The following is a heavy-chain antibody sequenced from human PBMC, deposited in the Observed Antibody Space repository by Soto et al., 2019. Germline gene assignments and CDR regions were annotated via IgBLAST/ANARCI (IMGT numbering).Heavy chain of an antibody. D-gene: IGHD3-9*01. V-gene: IGHV1-18*04. CDR3: ARDEGGYDISTGYYKAHHFDY. J-gene: IGHJ4*02. CDR1: GYIFSDYI. CDR2: ITVYNNNA. Sequence: GASVKVSCKPSGYIFSDYIITWVRQAPGQGLEWMGWITVYNNNANYAQNFQGRVTLTADTSTNTAYMDLRSLTSDDTAVYYCARDEGGYDISTGYYKAHHFDYWGQGVPVTVSS.